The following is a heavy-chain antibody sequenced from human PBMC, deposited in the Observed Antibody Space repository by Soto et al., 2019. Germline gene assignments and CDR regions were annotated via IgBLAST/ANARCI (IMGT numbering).Heavy chain of an antibody. Sequence: EVQLVESGGGLVQPGGSLRLSCAASGFTFSSYWMHWVRQAPGKGLVWVSRIHSDGGTTTYADSVKGRFTMSRDNAKNTHYLQMNSLRAEDTAVYYCARTYGSNSHFDYWGQGTLVTVSS. CDR2: IHSDGGTT. CDR3: ARTYGSNSHFDY. D-gene: IGHD4-17*01. CDR1: GFTFSSYW. J-gene: IGHJ4*02. V-gene: IGHV3-74*01.